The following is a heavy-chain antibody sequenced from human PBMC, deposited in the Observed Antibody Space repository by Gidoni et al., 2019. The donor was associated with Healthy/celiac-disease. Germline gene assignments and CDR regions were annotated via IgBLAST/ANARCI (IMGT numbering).Heavy chain of an antibody. V-gene: IGHV3-23*01. CDR2: ISGSGGST. J-gene: IGHJ4*02. D-gene: IGHD4-17*01. CDR3: AKVLALAVTTRLDY. CDR1: GFTFSSYA. Sequence: EVQLLESGGGLVQTGGSLRLSCAASGFTFSSYAMSWVRQAPGKGLEWVSAISGSGGSTYYADSVKGRFTISRDNSKNTLYLQMNSLRAEDTAVYYCAKVLALAVTTRLDYWGQGTLVTVSS.